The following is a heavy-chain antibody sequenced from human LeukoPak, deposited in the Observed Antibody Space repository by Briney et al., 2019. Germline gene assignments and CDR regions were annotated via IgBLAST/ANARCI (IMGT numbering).Heavy chain of an antibody. CDR3: AKGDYSNVWGYYGMDV. CDR2: ISGSGGST. CDR1: GFTFSSYA. D-gene: IGHD4-11*01. V-gene: IGHV3-23*01. Sequence: PGGSLRLSCAASGFTFSSYAMSWVHQAPGKGLEWVSAISGSGGSTYYADSVKGRFTISRDNSKNTLYLQMNSLRAEDTAVYYCAKGDYSNVWGYYGMDVWGQGTTVTVSS. J-gene: IGHJ6*02.